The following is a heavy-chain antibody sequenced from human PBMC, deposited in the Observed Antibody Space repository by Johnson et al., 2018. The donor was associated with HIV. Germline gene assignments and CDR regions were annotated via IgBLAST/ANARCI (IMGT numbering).Heavy chain of an antibody. CDR2: IGTAGDT. CDR3: ARSDYDSSGYYLSDAFDI. V-gene: IGHV3-13*01. Sequence: VQLVESGGGLVQPGGSLRLSCAASGFTFSSYDMHWVRQATGKGLEWVSAIGTAGDTYYPGSVKGRFTISRENAKNSLYLQMNSLRAGDTAVYYCARSDYDSSGYYLSDAFDIWGQGTMVTVSS. D-gene: IGHD3-22*01. J-gene: IGHJ3*02. CDR1: GFTFSSYD.